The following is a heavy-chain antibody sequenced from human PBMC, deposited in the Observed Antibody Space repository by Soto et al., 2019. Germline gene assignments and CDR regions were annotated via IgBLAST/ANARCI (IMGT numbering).Heavy chain of an antibody. D-gene: IGHD3-22*01. V-gene: IGHV1-69*13. CDR2: IIPIFGTA. CDR1: GGTFSRHA. Sequence: SVKVSCKASGGTFSRHAISWVRQAPGQGLEWMGGIIPIFGTANHAQKFQGRVTIIADESTSTVYMELSSLRSEDTAMYYCARGWGYDSNDYYYAYWGQGTLVTVSS. CDR3: ARGWGYDSNDYYYAY. J-gene: IGHJ4*02.